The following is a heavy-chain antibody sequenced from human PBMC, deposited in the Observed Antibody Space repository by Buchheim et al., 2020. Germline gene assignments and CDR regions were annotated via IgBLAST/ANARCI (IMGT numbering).Heavy chain of an antibody. CDR1: GFTFSNAW. CDR3: TTVLGYCSGGSCWDNDY. Sequence: EVQLLESGGGLVQPGGSLRLPCAASGFTFSNAWMSWVRQAPGKGLEWVGRIKSKTDGGTTDYAAPVKGRFTISREDSKNTLYLQMNSLKTEDTAVYYCTTVLGYCSGGSCWDNDYWGQGTL. D-gene: IGHD2-15*01. CDR2: IKSKTDGGTT. J-gene: IGHJ4*02. V-gene: IGHV3-15*01.